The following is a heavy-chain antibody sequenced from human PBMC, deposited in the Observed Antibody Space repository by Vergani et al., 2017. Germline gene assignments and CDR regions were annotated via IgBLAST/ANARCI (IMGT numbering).Heavy chain of an antibody. J-gene: IGHJ4*02. CDR1: GGTFSSYA. V-gene: IGHV1-18*01. Sequence: QVQLVQSGAEVKKPGSSVKVSCKASGGTFSSYAISWVRQAPGQGLEWMGWISAYNGNTNYAQKLQGRVTMTTDTSTSTAYMELRSLRSDDTAVYYCAGGGFLWGRGRSHSDYWGQGTLVTVSS. D-gene: IGHD3-16*01. CDR2: ISAYNGNT. CDR3: AGGGFLWGRGRSHSDY.